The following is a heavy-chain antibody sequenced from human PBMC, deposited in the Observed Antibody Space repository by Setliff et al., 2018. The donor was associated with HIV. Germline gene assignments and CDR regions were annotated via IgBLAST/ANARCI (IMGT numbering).Heavy chain of an antibody. V-gene: IGHV4-61*05. CDR1: GDSVNDRSYS. CDR2: VSTTDGA. J-gene: IGHJ5*01. D-gene: IGHD1-1*01. Sequence: SETLSLTCTVSGDSVNDRSYSWEWIRQPPGRRLEWIGSVSTTDGATYNPSLQSRVSMSVDPSKKQVSLHLTSVTAADTAVYYCSRGSAAGTGLPPRDSWGQGILVTVSS. CDR3: SRGSAAGTGLPPRDS.